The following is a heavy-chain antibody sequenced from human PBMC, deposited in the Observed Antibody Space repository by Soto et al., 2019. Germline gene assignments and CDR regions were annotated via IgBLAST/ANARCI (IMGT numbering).Heavy chain of an antibody. CDR2: LIPVIGTA. Sequence: QVQLVQSGAEVKKPGSSVKVSCEASGGTFSSFAISWVRQAPGPGLEWMGGLIPVIGTANYAQKLQGRVTMTADESTSTAYMEMSRLTSEDSAVYYCAVWWLSPMDLASYGMDVWGQGTTVTVSS. CDR1: GGTFSSFA. V-gene: IGHV1-69*12. J-gene: IGHJ6*02. CDR3: AVWWLSPMDLASYGMDV. D-gene: IGHD2-15*01.